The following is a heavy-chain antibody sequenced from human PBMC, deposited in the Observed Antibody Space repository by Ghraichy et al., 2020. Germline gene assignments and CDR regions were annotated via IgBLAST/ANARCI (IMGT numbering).Heavy chain of an antibody. V-gene: IGHV4-39*07. CDR2: IYYSGST. CDR1: GGSISSSSYY. D-gene: IGHD4-23*01. CDR3: ARVTNRDLPQNDYGGGQIDY. Sequence: SETLSLTCTVSGGSISSSSYYWGWIRQPPGKGLEWIGSIYYSGSTYYNPSLKSRVTISVDTSKNQFSLKLSSVTAADTAVYYCARVTNRDLPQNDYGGGQIDYWGQGTLVTVSS. J-gene: IGHJ4*02.